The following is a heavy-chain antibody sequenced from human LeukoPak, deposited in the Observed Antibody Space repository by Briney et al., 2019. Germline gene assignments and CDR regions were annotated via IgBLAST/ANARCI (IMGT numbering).Heavy chain of an antibody. CDR3: ARTPRVVNDAFDI. D-gene: IGHD2-15*01. CDR2: IYPGDSDT. V-gene: IGHV5-51*01. Sequence: KTGESLKISCKGSGYSFTSYWIGWVRQMPGKGLEWMGIIYPGDSDTRHSPSFQGQVTISADKSISTAYLQWSSLKASDTAMYYCARTPRVVNDAFDIWGQGTMVTVSS. CDR1: GYSFTSYW. J-gene: IGHJ3*02.